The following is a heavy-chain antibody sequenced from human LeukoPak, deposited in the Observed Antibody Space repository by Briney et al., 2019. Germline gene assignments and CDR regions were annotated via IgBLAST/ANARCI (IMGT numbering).Heavy chain of an antibody. CDR3: ARHSPLRFLEWFFLD. V-gene: IGHV4-59*08. CDR2: IYYSGST. Sequence: SETLSLTCTVSGGSISSYYWSWFRQPPGKGLEWIGYIYYSGSTNYNPSLKSRVTISVDTSKNQFSLKLSSVTAADTAVYYCARHSPLRFLEWFFLDWGQGTLVTVSS. D-gene: IGHD3-3*01. J-gene: IGHJ4*02. CDR1: GGSISSYY.